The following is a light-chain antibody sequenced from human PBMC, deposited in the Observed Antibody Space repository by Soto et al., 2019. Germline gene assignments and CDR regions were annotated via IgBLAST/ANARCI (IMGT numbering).Light chain of an antibody. CDR2: YDS. CDR1: NIGSKS. J-gene: IGLJ2*01. Sequence: SYELTQPPSVSVAPGKTARITCGGNNIGSKSVHWYQQKPGKAPVLVIYYDSDRPSGIPERFSGSNSGNTATLTISRVEAGDEADYYCQVWDSSSDPPFGGGTKLTVL. CDR3: QVWDSSSDPP. V-gene: IGLV3-21*04.